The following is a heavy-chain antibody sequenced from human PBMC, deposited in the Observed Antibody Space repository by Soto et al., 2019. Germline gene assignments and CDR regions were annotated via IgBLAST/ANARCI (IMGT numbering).Heavy chain of an antibody. J-gene: IGHJ6*02. V-gene: IGHV4-59*08. CDR2: VYYTGDT. CDR3: VRQGIDYLHGLVDV. D-gene: IGHD5-12*01. CDR1: SGPSRSHN. Sequence: QVQVQQSGPGLVKPSETLSLTCTVSSGPSRSHNWGWIRQPPGRGLEWIGYVYYTGDTSYNPSLKSLATISAGTTTNPISLTLRSVTAADTAVYYCVRQGIDYLHGLVDVWGQGTTVSVSS.